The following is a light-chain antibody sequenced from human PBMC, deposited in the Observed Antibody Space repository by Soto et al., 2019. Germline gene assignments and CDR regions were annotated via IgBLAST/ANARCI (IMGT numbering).Light chain of an antibody. CDR2: EVN. J-gene: IGLJ3*02. V-gene: IGLV2-14*01. CDR1: SNDVGAYNH. CDR3: SSYASSGAVV. Sequence: QSALTQPASVSGSPGQPITISCTGTSNDVGAYNHVSWYQLHPGKAPKLMIYEVNNRPSGVSHRFSGSKSGNTASLTFSGLQPEDEADYYCSSYASSGAVVFGGGTKLTVL.